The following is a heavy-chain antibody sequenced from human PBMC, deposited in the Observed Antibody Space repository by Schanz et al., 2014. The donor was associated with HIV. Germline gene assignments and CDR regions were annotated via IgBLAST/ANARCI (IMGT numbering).Heavy chain of an antibody. CDR3: ARVALAVDGADYGMDV. Sequence: QVQLVESGGGVVQPGRSLRLSCAASGFTFDSYGIHWVRQAPGKGLEWGAIIWYDGSNKYYSEYVKGRFTISRDKSKNTLYLEMNSLRVEDTAVYYCARVALAVDGADYGMDVWGQGIMVTVSS. CDR1: GFTFDSYG. CDR2: IWYDGSNK. J-gene: IGHJ6*02. V-gene: IGHV3-33*08. D-gene: IGHD2-2*01.